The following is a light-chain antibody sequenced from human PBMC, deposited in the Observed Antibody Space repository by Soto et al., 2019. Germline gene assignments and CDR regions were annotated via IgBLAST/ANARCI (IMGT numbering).Light chain of an antibody. CDR3: QHYNSYSEA. CDR1: QSISSW. CDR2: DAS. Sequence: DIQMTQSPSTLSASVGDRVTITCRPSQSISSWLAWYQQKPGKAPKLLIYDASSLESGVPSRFSGSGSGTEFTLTLSSLQPDDFATYYCQHYNSYSEAFGQGTKVDI. V-gene: IGKV1-5*01. J-gene: IGKJ1*01.